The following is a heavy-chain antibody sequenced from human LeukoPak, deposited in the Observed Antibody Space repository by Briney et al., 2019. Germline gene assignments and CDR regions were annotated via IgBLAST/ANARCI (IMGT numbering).Heavy chain of an antibody. CDR2: ISAYNGNT. Sequence: ASVKVSCKASGYTSTSYSISWVRQAPGQGLEWMGWISAYNGNTNYAQKLQGRVTMTTDTSTSTAYMELRSLRSDDTAVYYCARDLYYDSSGYYLLYDYWGQGTLVTVSS. CDR1: GYTSTSYS. J-gene: IGHJ4*02. CDR3: ARDLYYDSSGYYLLYDY. D-gene: IGHD3-22*01. V-gene: IGHV1-18*01.